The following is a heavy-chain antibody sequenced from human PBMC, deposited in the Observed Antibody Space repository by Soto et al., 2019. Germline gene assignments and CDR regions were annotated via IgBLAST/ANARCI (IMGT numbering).Heavy chain of an antibody. V-gene: IGHV4-34*01. CDR1: GGSFSGYY. J-gene: IGHJ6*02. CDR2: INHSGST. D-gene: IGHD4-17*01. Sequence: SETLSLTCAVYGGSFSGYYWSWIRQPPGKGLEWIGEINHSGSTNYNPSLKSRVTISVDTSKNQFSLKLSSVTAADTAVYYCARDRTSVTTRYSYYCMDVWGQGTTVTVSS. CDR3: ARDRTSVTTRYSYYCMDV.